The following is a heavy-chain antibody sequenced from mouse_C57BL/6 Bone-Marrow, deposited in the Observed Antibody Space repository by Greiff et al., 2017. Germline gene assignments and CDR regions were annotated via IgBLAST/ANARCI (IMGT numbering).Heavy chain of an antibody. CDR1: GYAFSSSW. Sequence: QVQLQQSGPELVKPGASVKISCKASGYAFSSSWMNWVKQRPGKGLEWIGRIYPGDGDTNYNGKFKGKATLTADKSSSTAYMQLSSLTSEDSAVYFCARNPAQASFAYWGQGTLVTVSA. D-gene: IGHD3-2*02. CDR2: IYPGDGDT. J-gene: IGHJ3*01. CDR3: ARNPAQASFAY. V-gene: IGHV1-82*01.